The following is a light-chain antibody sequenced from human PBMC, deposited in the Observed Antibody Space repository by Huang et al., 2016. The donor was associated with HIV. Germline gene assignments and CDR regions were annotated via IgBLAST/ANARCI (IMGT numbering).Light chain of an antibody. V-gene: IGKV1-8*01. J-gene: IGKJ4*01. CDR2: DAS. CDR1: QNVGTS. CDR3: QHSDGLSPLT. Sequence: IRMTQSPSSLSASTGDRVTITCRASQNVGTSLAWYQQRPGRAPVLLIYDASTLQRGVPSRFSGSGSRTVFTLTIGGLQVEDAATYYCQHSDGLSPLTFGGGT.